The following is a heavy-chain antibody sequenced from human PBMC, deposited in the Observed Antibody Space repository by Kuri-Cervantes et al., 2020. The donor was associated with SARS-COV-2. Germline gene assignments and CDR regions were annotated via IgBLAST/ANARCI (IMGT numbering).Heavy chain of an antibody. CDR3: TTSGVSNWFEF. J-gene: IGHJ5*01. V-gene: IGHV3-7*01. Sequence: GESLKISCAASGFTFSSYWMSWVRQAPGKGLEWVANIKQDGSEKYYVDSVKGRFTISRDSAENSLYLQMNDLRVGDSSIYYCTTSGVSNWFEFWGQGTLVTVSS. CDR2: IKQDGSEK. D-gene: IGHD2-8*01. CDR1: GFTFSSYW.